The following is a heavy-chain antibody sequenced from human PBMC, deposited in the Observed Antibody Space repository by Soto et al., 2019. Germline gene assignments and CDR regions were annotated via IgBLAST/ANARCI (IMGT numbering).Heavy chain of an antibody. CDR3: ARRDREDMVVVPAALHFDY. CDR1: GGSISSSSYY. Sequence: QLQLQESGPGLVKPSETLSLTCTVSGGSISSSSYYWGWIRQPPGKGLECIGSIYYSGSTYYNPSLKSRVTISVDTSKYQCSLELSAVTAADTAVYYCARRDREDMVVVPAALHFDYWGQGNLVTVS. J-gene: IGHJ4*02. V-gene: IGHV4-39*01. CDR2: IYYSGST. D-gene: IGHD2-2*01.